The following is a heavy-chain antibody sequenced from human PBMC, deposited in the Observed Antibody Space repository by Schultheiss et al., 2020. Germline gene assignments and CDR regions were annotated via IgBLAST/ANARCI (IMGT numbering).Heavy chain of an antibody. J-gene: IGHJ4*02. CDR3: VTFPLITMVRGLSRYYFDY. CDR1: GYTFTGFH. Sequence: GGSLRLSCKGSGYTFTGFHMHWVRQAPGQGLEWMGWINPNSGGTNYAQKLQGRVTMTTDTSTSTAYMELRSLRSDDTAVYYCVTFPLITMVRGLSRYYFDYWGQGTLVTVSS. CDR2: INPNSGGT. V-gene: IGHV1-2*02. D-gene: IGHD3-10*01.